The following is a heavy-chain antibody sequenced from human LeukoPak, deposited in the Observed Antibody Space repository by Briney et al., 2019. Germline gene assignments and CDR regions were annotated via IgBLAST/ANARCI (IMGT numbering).Heavy chain of an antibody. Sequence: GGSLRLSCAGAGFSISDHHMGWVRQAPGKGLEWIGRSATTKLNSCTTQYAASVRGRLSISTRDTQNSLYLQLNSLKTEGPAVYYCVRVVTTGSGWYHFDDWGLGSLVTVSS. J-gene: IGHJ4*02. CDR3: VRVVTTGSGWYHFDD. CDR1: GFSISDHH. V-gene: IGHV3-72*01. D-gene: IGHD6-13*01. CDR2: SATTKLNSCTT.